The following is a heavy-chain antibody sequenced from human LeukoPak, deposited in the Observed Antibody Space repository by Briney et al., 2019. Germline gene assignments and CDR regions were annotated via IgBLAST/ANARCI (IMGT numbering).Heavy chain of an antibody. CDR1: GGSISSYY. J-gene: IGHJ3*02. CDR3: ARGLLTYYYDTSGYLHAFDI. CDR2: IYYSGST. V-gene: IGHV4-59*01. Sequence: SETLSLTCTVSGGSISSYYWSWIRQPPGKGLEWIGYIYYSGSTNYNPSLMSRVTISVGTSKNQFSLKLSSVTAADTAVYYCARGLLTYYYDTSGYLHAFDIWGQGTMVTVSS. D-gene: IGHD3-22*01.